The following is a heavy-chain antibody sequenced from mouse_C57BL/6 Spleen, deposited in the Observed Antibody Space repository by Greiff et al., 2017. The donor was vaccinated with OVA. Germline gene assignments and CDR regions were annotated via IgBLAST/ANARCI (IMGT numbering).Heavy chain of an antibody. V-gene: IGHV6-3*01. CDR2: IRLKSDNYAT. CDR3: TGLPYAMDY. CDR1: GFTFSNYW. J-gene: IGHJ4*01. D-gene: IGHD2-10*01. Sequence: DVKLVESGGGLVQPGGSMKLSCVASGFTFSNYWMNWVRQSPEKGLEWVAQIRLKSDNYATHYAESVKGRFTISRDDSKSSVYLQMNNLRAEDTGIYYCTGLPYAMDYWGQGTSVTVSS.